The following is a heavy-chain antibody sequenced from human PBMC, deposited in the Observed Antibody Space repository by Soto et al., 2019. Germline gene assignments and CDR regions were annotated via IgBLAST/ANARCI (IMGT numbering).Heavy chain of an antibody. CDR3: AKEGGLRFLEWSSGSIFDY. D-gene: IGHD3-3*01. CDR1: GFTFSSYA. CDR2: ISGSGGST. V-gene: IGHV3-23*01. J-gene: IGHJ4*02. Sequence: GGSLRLSCAASGFTFSSYAMSWVRQAPGKGLEWVSAISGSGGSTYYADSVKGRFTISRDNSKNTLYLQMNSLRAEDTAVYYCAKEGGLRFLEWSSGSIFDYWGQGTLVTVSS.